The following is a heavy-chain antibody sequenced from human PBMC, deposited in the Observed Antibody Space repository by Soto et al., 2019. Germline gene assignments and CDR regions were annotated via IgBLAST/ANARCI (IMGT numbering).Heavy chain of an antibody. CDR1: GYTFTHYA. V-gene: IGHV1-3*04. CDR2: IDTGNQNT. Sequence: QVHLVQSGTEVKKPGASVTLSCKASGYTFTHYAIHWVRQAPGQRPEWMGWIDTGNQNTKYSQRFQDKVTFTADTYANTAYMEVRSLLSEDTAIYYCARDANWDPRGVEAHQDDYFALWGQGTLVTIS. D-gene: IGHD1-1*01. CDR3: ARDANWDPRGVEAHQDDYFAL. J-gene: IGHJ4*02.